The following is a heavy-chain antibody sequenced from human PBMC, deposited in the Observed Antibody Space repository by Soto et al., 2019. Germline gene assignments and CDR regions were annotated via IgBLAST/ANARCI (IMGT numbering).Heavy chain of an antibody. J-gene: IGHJ4*02. Sequence: PGGSLRLSCAASEFTFNNYVMTWVRQAPGKGLEWVSAISGSGGSTFYADSVKGRFTISRDNSRNTLYLQMNNLRADDTAVYYCAKGPKYATIDDWGQGTLVTVSS. CDR3: AKGPKYATIDD. CDR2: ISGSGGST. CDR1: EFTFNNYV. V-gene: IGHV3-23*01.